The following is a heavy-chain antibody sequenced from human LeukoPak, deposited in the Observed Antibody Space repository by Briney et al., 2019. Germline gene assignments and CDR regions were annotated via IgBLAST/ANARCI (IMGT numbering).Heavy chain of an antibody. V-gene: IGHV4-39*07. CDR1: GGSISSSSYY. J-gene: IGHJ6*02. CDR2: INHSGST. Sequence: SETLSPTCTVSGGSISSSSYYWGWIRQPPGKGLEWIGEINHSGSTNYNPSLKSRVTISVDTSKNQFSLKLSSVTAADTAVYYCARGRGRRYCSGTSCYPQKYYYYYYGMDVWGQGTTVTVSS. CDR3: ARGRGRRYCSGTSCYPQKYYYYYYGMDV. D-gene: IGHD2-2*01.